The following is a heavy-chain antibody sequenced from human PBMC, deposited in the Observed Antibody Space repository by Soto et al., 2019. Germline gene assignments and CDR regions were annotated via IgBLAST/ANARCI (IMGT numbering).Heavy chain of an antibody. CDR2: ISYDGSNK. CDR3: AKANQQLWLLVDY. CDR1: GFTFSSYG. J-gene: IGHJ4*02. D-gene: IGHD5-18*01. V-gene: IGHV3-30*18. Sequence: PGGSLRLSCAASGFTFSSYGMHWVRQAPGKGLEWVAVISYDGSNKYYADSVKGRFTISRDNSKNTLYLQMNSLRAEDTAVYYCAKANQQLWLLVDYWGQGTLVTVSS.